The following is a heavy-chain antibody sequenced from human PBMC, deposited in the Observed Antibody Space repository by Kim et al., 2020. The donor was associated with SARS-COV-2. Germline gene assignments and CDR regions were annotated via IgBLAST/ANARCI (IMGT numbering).Heavy chain of an antibody. D-gene: IGHD5-12*01. CDR3: ARGSGWLRYYYGMDV. CDR2: MNPNSGNT. J-gene: IGHJ6*02. CDR1: GYTFTSYD. V-gene: IGHV1-8*01. Sequence: ASVKVSCKASGYTFTSYDINWVRQATGQGLEWMGWMNPNSGNTGYAQKFQGRVTMTRNTSISTAYMELSSLRSEDTAVYYCARGSGWLRYYYGMDVWGQGTTVTVSS.